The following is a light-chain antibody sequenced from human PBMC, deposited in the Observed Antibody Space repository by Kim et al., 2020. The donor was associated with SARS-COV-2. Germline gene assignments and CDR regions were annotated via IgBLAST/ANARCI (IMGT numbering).Light chain of an antibody. CDR3: QQRSKWPRT. V-gene: IGKV3-11*01. J-gene: IGKJ2*01. Sequence: EIVLTQSPATLSLSPGERATLSCRASQSVGSSLAWYQQKPDQAPRLLISSASNRATGIPARFSGSGSGTDFTLTISSLEPEDFALYYCQQRSKWPRTFGQGTKLEI. CDR1: QSVGSS. CDR2: SAS.